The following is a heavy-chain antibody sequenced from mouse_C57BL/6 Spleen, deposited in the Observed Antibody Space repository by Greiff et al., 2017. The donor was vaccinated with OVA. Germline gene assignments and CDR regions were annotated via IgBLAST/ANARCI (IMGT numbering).Heavy chain of an antibody. D-gene: IGHD3-2*02. Sequence: QVQLQQPGAELVMPGASVKLSCKASGYTFTSYWMHWVKQRPGQGLEWIGEIDPSDSYTNYNQKFKGKSTLTVDKSSSTAYMQLSSLTSEDSAVYYCARGQQLRLPDYYAMDYWGQGTSVTVSS. CDR2: IDPSDSYT. CDR3: ARGQQLRLPDYYAMDY. CDR1: GYTFTSYW. V-gene: IGHV1-69*01. J-gene: IGHJ4*01.